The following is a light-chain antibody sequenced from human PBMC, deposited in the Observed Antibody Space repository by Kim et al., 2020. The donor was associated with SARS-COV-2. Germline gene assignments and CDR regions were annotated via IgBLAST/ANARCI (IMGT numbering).Light chain of an antibody. CDR2: ETS. Sequence: LSPGQIATLSCRASQSVGNSLAWFQQKPGQAPRLLIVETSNRATGIPARFSGSGSGTAFTLTISSLEPEDFAVYYCQQRYNWPLTFGGGTKVDIK. CDR1: QSVGNS. J-gene: IGKJ4*01. CDR3: QQRYNWPLT. V-gene: IGKV3-11*01.